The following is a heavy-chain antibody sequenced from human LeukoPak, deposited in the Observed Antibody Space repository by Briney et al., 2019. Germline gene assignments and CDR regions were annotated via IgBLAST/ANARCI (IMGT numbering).Heavy chain of an antibody. D-gene: IGHD6-13*01. CDR1: GFTFSTYW. J-gene: IGHJ4*02. Sequence: PGGSLRLSCAASGFTFSTYWMSWVRQAPGKGLEWVANIKQDGSQKYYVASVKGRFTISRDKAKNSLYLQMNSLRAEDTAMYYCARDSAGNDYWGQGTLVTVSS. CDR3: ARDSAGNDY. V-gene: IGHV3-7*01. CDR2: IKQDGSQK.